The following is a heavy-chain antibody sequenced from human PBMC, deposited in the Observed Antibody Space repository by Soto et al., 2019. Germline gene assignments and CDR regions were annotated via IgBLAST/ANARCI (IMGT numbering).Heavy chain of an antibody. D-gene: IGHD3-22*01. CDR3: AKEPDYYDSSGYRVYYSDY. J-gene: IGHJ4*02. Sequence: SGGSLRLSCAASGFTFSSYAMSWVRQAPGKGLEWVSAISDSGGSTYYADSVKGRFTISRDNSKNTLYLQMNSLRAEDTAVYYCAKEPDYYDSSGYRVYYSDYWGQGTLVTVSS. CDR2: ISDSGGST. V-gene: IGHV3-23*01. CDR1: GFTFSSYA.